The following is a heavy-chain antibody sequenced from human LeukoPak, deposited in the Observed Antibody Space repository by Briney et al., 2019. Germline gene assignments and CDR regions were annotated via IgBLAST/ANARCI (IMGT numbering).Heavy chain of an antibody. D-gene: IGHD2-15*01. CDR2: ISPYTTKT. CDR1: GYTFISYG. Sequence: GASVKVSCKASGYTFISYGITWVRQAPGQGLEWMGWISPYTTKTNYAQSLQGRVTMTTDTSTSTAYMELRSLRSDDTAVYYCATVSGCSGGSCPPPVDYWGQGTLVTVSS. J-gene: IGHJ4*02. V-gene: IGHV1-18*01. CDR3: ATVSGCSGGSCPPPVDY.